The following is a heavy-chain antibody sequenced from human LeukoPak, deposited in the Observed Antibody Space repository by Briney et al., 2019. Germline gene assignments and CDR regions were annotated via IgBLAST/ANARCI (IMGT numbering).Heavy chain of an antibody. CDR2: INGNGGST. CDR1: EFTFGTYA. J-gene: IGHJ4*02. Sequence: GGSLRLSCAASEFTFGTYAMSWVRQAPGKGLEWVSAINGNGGSTHYAESVKGRFTISRDNSKNTLYLQMNSLRAEDTAVYYCAKQAFITVAGTVDYWGQGTLVAVSS. V-gene: IGHV3-23*01. D-gene: IGHD6-19*01. CDR3: AKQAFITVAGTVDY.